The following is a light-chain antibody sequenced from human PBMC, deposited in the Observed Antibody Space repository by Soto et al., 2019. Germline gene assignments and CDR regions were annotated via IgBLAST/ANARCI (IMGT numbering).Light chain of an antibody. CDR2: SNN. Sequence: QSVLTQPPSASGTPGQRVTISCAGSSSNIGSNTVNWYQQLPGTAPKLLIYSNNQRPSGVPDRFSGSKSGTSASLAISGLQSEDEADYYCEAWDDSMKGYVFGSGNKVTXL. J-gene: IGLJ1*01. CDR1: SSNIGSNT. V-gene: IGLV1-44*01. CDR3: EAWDDSMKGYV.